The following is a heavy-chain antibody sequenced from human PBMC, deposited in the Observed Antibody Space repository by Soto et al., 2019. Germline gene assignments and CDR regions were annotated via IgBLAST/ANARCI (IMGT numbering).Heavy chain of an antibody. CDR1: GYTLTELS. J-gene: IGHJ4*02. CDR2: FDPEDGET. Sequence: RASVKVSCKVSGYTLTELSMHWVRQAPGKGLEWMGGFDPEDGETIYAQKFQGRVTMTEDTSTDTAYMELSSLRSEDTAVYYCATADYYDSSVFDYWGQGTLVTVSS. CDR3: ATADYYDSSVFDY. D-gene: IGHD3-22*01. V-gene: IGHV1-24*01.